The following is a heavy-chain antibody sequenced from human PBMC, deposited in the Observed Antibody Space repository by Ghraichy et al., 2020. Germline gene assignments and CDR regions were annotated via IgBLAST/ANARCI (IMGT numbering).Heavy chain of an antibody. CDR1: GGSFSGYY. V-gene: IGHV4-34*01. D-gene: IGHD3-10*01. Sequence: SETLSLTCAVYGGSFSGYYWSWIRQPPGKGLEWIGEINHSGSTNYNPSLKSRVTISVDTSKNQFSLKLSSVTAADTAVYYCARGVVPKGGYYGMDVWGQGTTVTVSS. CDR2: INHSGST. J-gene: IGHJ6*02. CDR3: ARGVVPKGGYYGMDV.